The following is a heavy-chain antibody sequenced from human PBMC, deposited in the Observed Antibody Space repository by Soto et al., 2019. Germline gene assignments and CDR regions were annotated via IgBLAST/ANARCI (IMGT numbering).Heavy chain of an antibody. Sequence: GGSLRLSCAASGFTFSTYWMSWVRQAPGKGLEWVGNIKQDGSGENYVDSVKGRFTISRDNANHSLYLQMNSLRAEDTAVYYCARERGPPRYLYYGMDVWGEGTTVTVSS. CDR3: ARERGPPRYLYYGMDV. CDR2: IKQDGSGE. CDR1: GFTFSTYW. D-gene: IGHD1-1*01. J-gene: IGHJ6*04. V-gene: IGHV3-7*01.